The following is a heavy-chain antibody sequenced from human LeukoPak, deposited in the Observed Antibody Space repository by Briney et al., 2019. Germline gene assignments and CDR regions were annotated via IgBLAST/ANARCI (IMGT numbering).Heavy chain of an antibody. J-gene: IGHJ4*02. D-gene: IGHD4-23*01. CDR2: ISGSGGTT. CDR3: AKGLGSERATVVTPIGFSDS. V-gene: IGHV3-23*01. CDR1: GFTFSSYA. Sequence: PGGSLRLSCAASGFTFSSYAMSWVRQAPGKGLEWVSVISGSGGTTYHADSVKGRFTISRDNSKNTLYLQMNSLRVEDTAIYFCAKGLGSERATVVTPIGFSDSWGQGTLVTVSS.